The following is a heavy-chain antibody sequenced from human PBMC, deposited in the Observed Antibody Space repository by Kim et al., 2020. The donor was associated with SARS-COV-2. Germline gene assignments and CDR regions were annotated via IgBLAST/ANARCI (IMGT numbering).Heavy chain of an antibody. Sequence: GKGRFTISRDNSKNTLYLQMNSLRAEDTAVYYCARGGIRGIAARRGVFDYWGQGTLVTVSS. V-gene: IGHV3-30*07. J-gene: IGHJ4*02. CDR3: ARGGIRGIAARRGVFDY. D-gene: IGHD6-6*01.